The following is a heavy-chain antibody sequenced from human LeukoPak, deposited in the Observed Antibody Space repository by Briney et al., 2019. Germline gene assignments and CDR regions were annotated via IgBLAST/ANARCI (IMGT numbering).Heavy chain of an antibody. CDR3: ARGGLLWFGELWFDY. J-gene: IGHJ4*02. CDR1: GYTFTGYY. CDR2: INPNSGGT. V-gene: IGHV1-2*02. Sequence: ASVKVSCKASGYTFTGYYMHWVRQAPGQGLEWMGWINPNSGGTNYAQKFQGRVTMTRDTSISTAYMELSRLRSGDTAVYYCARGGLLWFGELWFDYWGQGTLVTVSS. D-gene: IGHD3-10*01.